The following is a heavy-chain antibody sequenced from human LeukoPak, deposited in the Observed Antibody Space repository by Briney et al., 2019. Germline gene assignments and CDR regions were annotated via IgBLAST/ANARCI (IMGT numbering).Heavy chain of an antibody. Sequence: ASVKDSCKASGYTFSSYVFSWVRQAPGQGLEWVGWIRAYNSETNHAQKLERRVTMNTETPTSTAYTQLRSLTSDDTAVYHCARAVIGRHHSDYWGQGTLVTVSS. CDR1: GYTFSSYV. CDR2: IRAYNSET. D-gene: IGHD2-21*01. J-gene: IGHJ4*02. CDR3: ARAVIGRHHSDY. V-gene: IGHV1-18*01.